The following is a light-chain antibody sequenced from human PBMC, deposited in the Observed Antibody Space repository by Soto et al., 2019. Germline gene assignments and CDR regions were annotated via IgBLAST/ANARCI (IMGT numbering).Light chain of an antibody. CDR3: QQYADSPRT. CDR1: QSVNDNY. J-gene: IGKJ1*01. CDR2: GVS. Sequence: EIVLTQSPGTLSLSPRERATLSCRASQSVNDNYLAWHQHKPGQAPRLLIDGVSSRSPGIPDRFSGSGSGTDFPLGSSTLEPDDGAKSYDQQYADSPRTFGQGTQVEGK. V-gene: IGKV3-20*01.